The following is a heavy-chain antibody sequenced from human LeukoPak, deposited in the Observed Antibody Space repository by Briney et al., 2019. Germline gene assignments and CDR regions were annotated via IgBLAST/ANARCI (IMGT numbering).Heavy chain of an antibody. CDR1: TGTIYSYY. CDR3: ARYYADYDHTPYYFDY. D-gene: IGHD4-17*01. V-gene: IGHV4-59*01. J-gene: IGHJ4*02. Sequence: SETLSLTCTVYTGTIYSYYWSWIRQPPGKGLEWIGYIYYSGSTNYNPSLKSRVTISVDTSKNQFSLKLSSVTATDTAVYYFARYYADYDHTPYYFDYWGQGTLVTVSS. CDR2: IYYSGST.